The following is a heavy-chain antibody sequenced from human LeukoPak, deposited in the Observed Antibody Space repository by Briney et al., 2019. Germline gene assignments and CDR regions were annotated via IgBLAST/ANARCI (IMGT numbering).Heavy chain of an antibody. J-gene: IGHJ4*02. Sequence: PGGSLRLSCTASGFTFSNYAMSWVRQAPGKGLEWVSSISGSDGSTYYADSVKGRFTISRDNSKNTLYLQMNSLRVEDTAIYYCAKGRGYCTGGSCYSDYGGQGTLVTVSA. CDR2: ISGSDGST. CDR1: GFTFSNYA. V-gene: IGHV3-23*01. D-gene: IGHD2-15*01. CDR3: AKGRGYCTGGSCYSDY.